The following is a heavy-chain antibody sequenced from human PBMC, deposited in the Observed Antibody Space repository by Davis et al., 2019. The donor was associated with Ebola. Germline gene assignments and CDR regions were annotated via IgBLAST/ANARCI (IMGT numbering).Heavy chain of an antibody. V-gene: IGHV1-3*01. CDR3: ARPGPAPPGNWFDS. D-gene: IGHD2-15*01. J-gene: IGHJ5*01. Sequence: ASVKVSCKASGYTYISYAVHWVRQAPGQSLEWMGWINAGNGNTKYSQKFQDRVTITRDTSASTAYLELSSLRSEDTAVYYCARPGPAPPGNWFDSWGQGTLVTVSS. CDR2: INAGNGNT. CDR1: GYTYISYA.